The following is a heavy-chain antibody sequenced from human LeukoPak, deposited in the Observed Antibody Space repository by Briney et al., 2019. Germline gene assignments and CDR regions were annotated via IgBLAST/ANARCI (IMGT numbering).Heavy chain of an antibody. V-gene: IGHV3-23*01. D-gene: IGHD4-17*01. Sequence: GGSLRLSCAASGFTFSSYAMSWVRQAPGKGLEWVSAISGSGGSTYYADSVKGRFTISRDNSKNTLYLQMNSLRAEDTALYYCARDRDYGADAFDIWGQGTMVTVSS. CDR2: ISGSGGST. CDR1: GFTFSSYA. CDR3: ARDRDYGADAFDI. J-gene: IGHJ3*02.